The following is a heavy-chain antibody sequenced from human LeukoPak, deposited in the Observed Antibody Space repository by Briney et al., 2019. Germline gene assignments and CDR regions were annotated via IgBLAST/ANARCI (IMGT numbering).Heavy chain of an antibody. D-gene: IGHD6-6*01. V-gene: IGHV3-74*01. Sequence: QPGASLRLSCAAPGFTFNNYWMHWVCQAPGKGLVWVSRINSDGSSTNYADSVKGRFTISRDNAKNTLYLQMNSLRAEDTAVYYCARGGSYSSSSFDYWGQGTLVTVSS. CDR2: INSDGSST. CDR1: GFTFNNYW. J-gene: IGHJ4*02. CDR3: ARGGSYSSSSFDY.